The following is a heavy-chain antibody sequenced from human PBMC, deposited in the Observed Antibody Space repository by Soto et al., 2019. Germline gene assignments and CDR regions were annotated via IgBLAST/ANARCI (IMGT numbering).Heavy chain of an antibody. V-gene: IGHV1-69*13. Sequence: AASVKVSCKASGGTFSSYAISWVRQAPGQGLEWMGGIIPIFGTANYAQKFQGRVTITADESTSTAYMELSSLRSEDTAVYYCARYYDFWSGSIRGYYYYGMDVWGQGTTVTVSS. D-gene: IGHD3-3*01. J-gene: IGHJ6*02. CDR3: ARYYDFWSGSIRGYYYYGMDV. CDR2: IIPIFGTA. CDR1: GGTFSSYA.